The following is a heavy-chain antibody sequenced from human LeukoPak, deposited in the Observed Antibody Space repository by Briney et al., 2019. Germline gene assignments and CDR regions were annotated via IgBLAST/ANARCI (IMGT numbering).Heavy chain of an antibody. Sequence: GRSLRLSCAASGFTFSSYAMHWVRQAPGKGLEWVAVISYDGSNKYYADSVKGRFTISRDNSKNTLYLQMNSLRAEDTAVYYCARDSRITMIVVPPDYWGQGTLVTVSS. V-gene: IGHV3-30*04. J-gene: IGHJ4*02. CDR3: ARDSRITMIVVPPDY. CDR2: ISYDGSNK. D-gene: IGHD3-22*01. CDR1: GFTFSSYA.